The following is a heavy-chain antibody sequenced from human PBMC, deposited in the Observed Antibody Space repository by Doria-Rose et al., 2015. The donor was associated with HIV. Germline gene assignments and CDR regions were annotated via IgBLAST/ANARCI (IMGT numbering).Heavy chain of an antibody. J-gene: IGHJ6*03. D-gene: IGHD3-10*01. CDR2: IYSSGST. CDR3: ARFRPSRGIYYSLDV. Sequence: CTVSGGSISSYYWNWIRQPPGKGLEWIGYIYSSGSTHYNSSLKSRVTISIDTSKNQFSLKLSSVTAADTAVYYCARFRPSRGIYYSLDVWGKGTTVIVSS. CDR1: GGSISSYY. V-gene: IGHV4-4*09.